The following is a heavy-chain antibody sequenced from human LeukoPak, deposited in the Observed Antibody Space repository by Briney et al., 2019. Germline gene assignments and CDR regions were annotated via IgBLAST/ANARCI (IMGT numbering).Heavy chain of an antibody. CDR2: INHSGST. Sequence: SETLSLTCAVYGGSFSDYYWTWIRQSPGKGLEWIGEINHSGSTNYNPSLKSRVTISIDTSKNQFSLKLNSVTAADTAVYYCARVGITIFGVVIDYWGQGTLVTVSS. V-gene: IGHV4-34*01. J-gene: IGHJ4*02. D-gene: IGHD3-3*01. CDR3: ARVGITIFGVVIDY. CDR1: GGSFSDYY.